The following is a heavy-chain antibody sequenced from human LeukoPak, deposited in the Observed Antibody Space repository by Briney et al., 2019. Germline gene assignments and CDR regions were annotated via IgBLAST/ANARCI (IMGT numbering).Heavy chain of an antibody. Sequence: PSETLCLTCAASGFSFSSDYFWGWIRQPPGKGLEGIGSIYHSGSTYYNPSLKSRVTISVDTSKNQFSLKLRSVTAADTAVYYCAREYSSSSRGFDIWGQGTMVTVSS. CDR2: IYHSGST. J-gene: IGHJ3*02. V-gene: IGHV4-38-2*02. CDR1: GFSFSSDYF. D-gene: IGHD6-6*01. CDR3: AREYSSSSRGFDI.